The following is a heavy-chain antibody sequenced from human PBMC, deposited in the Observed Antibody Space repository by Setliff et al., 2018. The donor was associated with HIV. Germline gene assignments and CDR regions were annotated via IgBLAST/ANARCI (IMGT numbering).Heavy chain of an antibody. V-gene: IGHV4-31*03. Sequence: LSLTCTFSGVTSGDYYWTWIRQHPVKGLEWIGYIYSSGTKYYNPSLKSRLAISLDTSKNQFSLNLKSVTAADAAVYYCARLGRGTYYYDSSGYLYAFDIWGQGTMVTVSS. CDR1: GVTSGDYY. CDR2: IYSSGTK. CDR3: ARLGRGTYYYDSSGYLYAFDI. J-gene: IGHJ3*02. D-gene: IGHD3-22*01.